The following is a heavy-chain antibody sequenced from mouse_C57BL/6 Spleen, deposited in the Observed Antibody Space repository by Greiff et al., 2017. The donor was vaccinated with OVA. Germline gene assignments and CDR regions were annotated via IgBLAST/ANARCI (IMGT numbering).Heavy chain of an antibody. D-gene: IGHD3-3*01. J-gene: IGHJ4*01. V-gene: IGHV5-4*01. CDR3: ARGGDSSYAMDY. CDR2: ISDGGSYT. Sequence: EVQLVESGGGLVKPGGSLKLSCAASGFTFSSYAMSWVRQTPEKRLEWVATISDGGSYTYYPDNVKGRFTISRDNAKNNLYLQMSHLKSEDTAMYYCARGGDSSYAMDYWGQGTSVTVSS. CDR1: GFTFSSYA.